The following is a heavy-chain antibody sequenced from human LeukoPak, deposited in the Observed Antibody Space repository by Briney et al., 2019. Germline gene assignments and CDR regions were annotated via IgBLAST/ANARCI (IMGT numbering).Heavy chain of an antibody. J-gene: IGHJ6*03. D-gene: IGHD3-3*01. V-gene: IGHV5-51*01. CDR2: IYPGESDA. CDR1: GYSFTTYW. CDR3: ARSGVVTFYHYMDV. Sequence: GESLKSSCKGSGYSFTTYWIGWVRQMPGKGLEWMGSIYPGESDARYSPSFQGQVTISAAKSISTAYLQWSSLKASDTAMYYWARSGVVTFYHYMDVWGTGTTVTVSS.